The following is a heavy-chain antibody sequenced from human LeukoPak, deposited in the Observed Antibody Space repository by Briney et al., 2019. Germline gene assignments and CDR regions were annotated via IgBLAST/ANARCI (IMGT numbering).Heavy chain of an antibody. Sequence: GGSLRLSCAASGFTFSSYAMSWVRQAPGKGLEWVSAISGSGGSTYYADSVKGRFTISRDNSKNTLYLQINSLRAEDTAVYYCAKDTMVRGATYYWGQGTLVTVSS. V-gene: IGHV3-23*01. CDR2: ISGSGGST. D-gene: IGHD3-10*01. CDR3: AKDTMVRGATYY. CDR1: GFTFSSYA. J-gene: IGHJ4*02.